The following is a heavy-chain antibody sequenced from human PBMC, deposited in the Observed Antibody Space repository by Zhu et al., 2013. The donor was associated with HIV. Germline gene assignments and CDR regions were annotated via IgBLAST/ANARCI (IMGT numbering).Heavy chain of an antibody. J-gene: IGHJ6*03. CDR2: ISPNSGGT. D-gene: IGHD4-17*01. CDR1: GYTFTAYY. V-gene: IGHV1-2*02. CDR3: ARSHYAVFYMDV. Sequence: QVQLVQSGAEVKKPGASVKVSCKTSGYTFTAYYIHWVRQAPGQGLELMGWISPNSGGTNSAQKFQGRVTMTRDTSISTAYMELSSLRSDDTAVYYCARSHYAVFYMDVWDKGTTVTVSS.